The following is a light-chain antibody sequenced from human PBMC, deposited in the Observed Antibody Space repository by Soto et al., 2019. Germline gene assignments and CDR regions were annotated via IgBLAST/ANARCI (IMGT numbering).Light chain of an antibody. J-gene: IGKJ5*01. CDR2: GAS. CDR3: QQYSSSPSIT. CDR1: QSVSSGY. Sequence: EIVLTQSPGTLSLSPGERATLSCRASQSVSSGYLAWYQQKPGQAPRLLIYGASTRATGIPDRFSGSGSGTDLTLTISRLEPEDFAVYYCQQYSSSPSITFGKGTRLEIK. V-gene: IGKV3-20*01.